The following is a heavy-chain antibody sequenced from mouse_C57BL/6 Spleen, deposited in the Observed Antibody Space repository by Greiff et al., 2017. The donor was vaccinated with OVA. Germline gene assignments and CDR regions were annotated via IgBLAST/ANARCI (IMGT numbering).Heavy chain of an antibody. D-gene: IGHD2-3*01. CDR2: ISSGSSTI. Sequence: EVKLMVSGGGLVKPGGSLKLPCAASVFTFSDFGMHWVRQAPEKGLEWVAYISSGSSTIYYADTVKGRFTISRDNAKNTLFLQMTSLRSEDTAMYYCARSDGYYGYWGQGTTLTVSS. V-gene: IGHV5-17*01. CDR1: VFTFSDFG. J-gene: IGHJ2*01. CDR3: ARSDGYYGY.